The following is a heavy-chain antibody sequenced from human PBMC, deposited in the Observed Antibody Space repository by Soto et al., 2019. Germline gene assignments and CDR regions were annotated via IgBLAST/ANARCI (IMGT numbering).Heavy chain of an antibody. CDR3: ATKPPYSTVWYYFDY. D-gene: IGHD2-2*01. CDR2: IYHSGST. V-gene: IGHV4-59*03. Sequence: PSETLSLTCTVSGGSISRYYWSWIGQPPGKALEWIGYIYHSGSTNYNPSLKSRVTISVDTSKNQLSLNLSSVTAADTAVYYCATKPPYSTVWYYFDYWGQGALVTVSS. CDR1: GGSISRYY. J-gene: IGHJ4*02.